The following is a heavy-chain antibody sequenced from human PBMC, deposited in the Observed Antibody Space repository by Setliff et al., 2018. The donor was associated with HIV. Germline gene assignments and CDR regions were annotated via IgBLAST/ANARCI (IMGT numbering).Heavy chain of an antibody. CDR2: IWYDGSNK. V-gene: IGHV3-33*06. D-gene: IGHD3-10*01. J-gene: IGHJ3*01. CDR3: AKDSRRGDAYNVGVFDF. Sequence: GGSLRLSCAASGFTFSSYGMHWVRQAPGKGLEWVAVIWYDGSNKYYADSVKGRFTISRDNSKNTLYLRMDSLRAEDTAIYYCAKDSRRGDAYNVGVFDFWGQGTMVTVSS. CDR1: GFTFSSYG.